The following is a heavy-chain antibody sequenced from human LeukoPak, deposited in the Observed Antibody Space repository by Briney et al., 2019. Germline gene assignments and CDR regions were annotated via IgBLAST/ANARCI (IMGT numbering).Heavy chain of an antibody. J-gene: IGHJ5*02. CDR3: AREGAAAGTENWFDP. CDR1: GYTLTNYY. CDR2: IDPSADST. V-gene: IGHV1-46*01. Sequence: ASVKVSCKASGYTLTNYYIHWVRQAPGQGLEWMGIIDPSADSTIYAQKFQGRVTMTRNTSISTAYMELSSLRSEDTAVYYCAREGAAAGTENWFDPWGQGTLVTVSS. D-gene: IGHD6-13*01.